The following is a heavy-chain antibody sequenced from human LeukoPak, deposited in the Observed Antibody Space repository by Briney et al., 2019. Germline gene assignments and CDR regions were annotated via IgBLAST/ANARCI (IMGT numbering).Heavy chain of an antibody. CDR1: GFTFSNSA. CDR2: VRGSGGST. Sequence: GGSLRLSCAASGFTFSNSAMSWVRQAPGKGREWVSSVRGSGGSTYYADSVKGRFTISRDNSKNTLYLQVNSLRAEDTAVYYCARADTSGYIYYFDYWGQGTLVTVSS. D-gene: IGHD3-22*01. CDR3: ARADTSGYIYYFDY. V-gene: IGHV3-23*01. J-gene: IGHJ4*02.